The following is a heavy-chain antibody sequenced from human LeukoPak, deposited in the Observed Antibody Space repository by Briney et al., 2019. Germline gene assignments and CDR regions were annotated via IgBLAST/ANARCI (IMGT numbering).Heavy chain of an antibody. CDR3: ARGYSGCGDPGDAFDI. J-gene: IGHJ3*02. Sequence: GGSLRLSCAASGFTFSSYAMSWVRQAPGKGLEWVSAISGSGGSTYYADSVKGRFTISRDNSKNTLYLQMNSLRAEDTAVYYCARGYSGCGDPGDAFDIWGQGTMVTVSS. V-gene: IGHV3-23*01. D-gene: IGHD5-12*01. CDR2: ISGSGGST. CDR1: GFTFSSYA.